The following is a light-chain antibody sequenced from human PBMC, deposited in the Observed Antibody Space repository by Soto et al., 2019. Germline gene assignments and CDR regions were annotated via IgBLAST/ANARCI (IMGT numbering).Light chain of an antibody. Sequence: QTPSTLSASVGDRVTITCRASQTISNWLAWYQQKPGKAPKVLIFDASTLDGGVPSRFSGRRSGTDFTLTISSLQPSDFATYYFHHYNTYPLTPGGGTRVDIK. CDR1: QTISNW. V-gene: IGKV1-5*01. CDR2: DAS. CDR3: HHYNTYPLT. J-gene: IGKJ4*01.